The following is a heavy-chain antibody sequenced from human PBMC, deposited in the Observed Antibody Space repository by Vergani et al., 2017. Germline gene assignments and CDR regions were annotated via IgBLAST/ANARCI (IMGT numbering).Heavy chain of an antibody. Sequence: EVQLVESGGGLVQPGGSLRLSCAASGFTVSSNYMSWVRQAPGRGLEWVSVIYSGGSTYYADSVKGRFTISRHNSKNTLYLQMNSLRAEDTAVYYCASAGLMTTVPQGFQHWGQGTPVTVSS. J-gene: IGHJ1*01. CDR1: GFTVSSNY. V-gene: IGHV3-53*04. CDR3: ASAGLMTTVPQGFQH. D-gene: IGHD4-17*01. CDR2: IYSGGST.